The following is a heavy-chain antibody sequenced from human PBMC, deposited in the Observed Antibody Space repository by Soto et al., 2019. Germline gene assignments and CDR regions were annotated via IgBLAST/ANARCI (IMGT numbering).Heavy chain of an antibody. CDR3: ATGSITMVRGVPIYYYYYGMDV. Sequence: ASVKVSWKVSGYTLTELSMHWVRQAPGKGLEWMGGFDPEDGETIYAQKSQGRVTMTEDTSTDTAYMELSSLRSEDTAVYYCATGSITMVRGVPIYYYYYGMDVWGQGTTVTVSS. J-gene: IGHJ6*02. D-gene: IGHD3-10*01. CDR2: FDPEDGET. V-gene: IGHV1-24*01. CDR1: GYTLTELS.